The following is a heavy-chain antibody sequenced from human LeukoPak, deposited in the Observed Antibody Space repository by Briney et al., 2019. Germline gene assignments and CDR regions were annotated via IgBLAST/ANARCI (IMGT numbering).Heavy chain of an antibody. CDR2: IYYSGST. CDR3: ARTFGVALFDY. Sequence: SQTLSLTCTVSGGSISSGDYCWSWIRQPPGKGLEWIGYIYYSGSTYYNPSLKSRVTISVDTSKNQFSLKLSSVTAADTAVYYCARTFGVALFDYWGQGTLVTVSS. CDR1: GGSISSGDYC. D-gene: IGHD3-3*01. J-gene: IGHJ4*02. V-gene: IGHV4-30-4*01.